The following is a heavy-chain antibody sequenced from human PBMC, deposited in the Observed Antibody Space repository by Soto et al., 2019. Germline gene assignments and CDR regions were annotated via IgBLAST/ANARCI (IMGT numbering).Heavy chain of an antibody. CDR1: GFTFSSYA. CDR2: ISGSGGST. Sequence: GGSLRLSCAASGFTFSSYAMSWVRQAPGKGLEWVSAISGSGGSTYYADSVKGRFTISRDNSKNTLYLQMNSLRAEDTAGYYCAKDRITIFGVVKGQSDAFDIWGQGTMVTVSS. D-gene: IGHD3-3*01. J-gene: IGHJ3*02. V-gene: IGHV3-23*01. CDR3: AKDRITIFGVVKGQSDAFDI.